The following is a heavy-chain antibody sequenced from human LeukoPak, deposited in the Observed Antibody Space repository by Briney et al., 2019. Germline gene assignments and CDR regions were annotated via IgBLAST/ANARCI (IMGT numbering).Heavy chain of an antibody. CDR3: ARSLDTAMVLSPSYFDS. J-gene: IGHJ4*02. Sequence: GGSLRLSCEVSGFSLSSYEMNWVRQAPGKGLEWVSYISRSATTISYADSVKGRFTISRDNAKNSLYLQMNSLRTEDTAVYYCARSLDTAMVLSPSYFDSWGQGTLVTVSS. V-gene: IGHV3-48*03. CDR2: ISRSATTI. CDR1: GFSLSSYE. D-gene: IGHD5-18*01.